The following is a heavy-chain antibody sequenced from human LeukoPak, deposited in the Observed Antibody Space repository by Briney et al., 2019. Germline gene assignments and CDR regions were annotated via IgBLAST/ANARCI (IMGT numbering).Heavy chain of an antibody. CDR1: GFTFSSYA. V-gene: IGHV3-30-3*01. Sequence: PGRSLRLSCAASGFTFSSYAMHWVRQAPGKGLEWVAVISYDGSNKYYADSVKGRFTISRDNSKNTLYLQMNSLRAEDTAVYYCAKDEADAADVDYWGQGTLVTVSS. J-gene: IGHJ4*02. CDR3: AKDEADAADVDY. D-gene: IGHD6-25*01. CDR2: ISYDGSNK.